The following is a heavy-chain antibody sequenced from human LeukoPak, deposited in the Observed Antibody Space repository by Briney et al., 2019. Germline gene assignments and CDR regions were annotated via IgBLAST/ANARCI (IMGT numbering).Heavy chain of an antibody. CDR2: INPNSGGT. CDR3: ARDTYSYGRTFDY. D-gene: IGHD5-18*01. V-gene: IGHV1-2*06. Sequence: ASLKVSCKASGYTFIGYYIHWVRQAPGQGVEWMGRINPNSGGTDYAQRFQGRVTMTRDTSISTAYLEFSRLRSDDTAVYYCARDTYSYGRTFDYWGHGTLVTVSS. J-gene: IGHJ4*01. CDR1: GYTFIGYY.